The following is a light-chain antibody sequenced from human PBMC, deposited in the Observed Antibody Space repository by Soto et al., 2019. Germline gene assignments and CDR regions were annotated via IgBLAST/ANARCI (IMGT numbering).Light chain of an antibody. V-gene: IGKV3-20*01. CDR1: QSVDSNY. J-gene: IGKJ5*01. CDR2: GAS. CDR3: QQYGTPRSVT. Sequence: EIFLTQSPGTLSLSPGEEATLSCRASQSVDSNYLAWYQQKPGQTTRLIIYGASGRADGIPHRFSGSGFGTDFTLTISKVEPEDFAVYYCQQYGTPRSVTFGQGTRLEIK.